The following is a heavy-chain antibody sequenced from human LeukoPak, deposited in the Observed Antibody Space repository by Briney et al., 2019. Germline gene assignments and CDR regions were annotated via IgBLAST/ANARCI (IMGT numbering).Heavy chain of an antibody. CDR1: GGSISSSSYY. J-gene: IGHJ4*02. V-gene: IGHV4-39*07. Sequence: SETLSLTCTVSGGSISSSSYYWGWIRQPPGKGLEWIGSIYYSGSTYYNPSLKSRVTISVDTSKNQFSLKLSSVTAADTAVYYCARGYSGYDYYFDYWGQGTLVTVSS. CDR3: ARGYSGYDYYFDY. CDR2: IYYSGST. D-gene: IGHD5-12*01.